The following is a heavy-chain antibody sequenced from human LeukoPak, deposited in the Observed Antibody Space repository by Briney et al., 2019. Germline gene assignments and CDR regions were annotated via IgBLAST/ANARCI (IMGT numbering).Heavy chain of an antibody. V-gene: IGHV3-33*06. Sequence: GRSLRLSCAASGFTFSSNGMHWVRQAPGKGLEWVAVIWYDGSNKNYEDSVKGRFTISRDNSKNTLYLQMNSLRAEDAAVYYCAKKVAGEYYFDYWGQGTLVTVSS. D-gene: IGHD6-19*01. CDR3: AKKVAGEYYFDY. J-gene: IGHJ4*02. CDR1: GFTFSSNG. CDR2: IWYDGSNK.